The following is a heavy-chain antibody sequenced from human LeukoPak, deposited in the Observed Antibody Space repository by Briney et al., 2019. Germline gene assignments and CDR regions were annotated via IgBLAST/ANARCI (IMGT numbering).Heavy chain of an antibody. CDR2: ISYDGSNK. CDR1: GFTFSSYG. D-gene: IGHD6-6*01. V-gene: IGHV3-30*03. J-gene: IGHJ5*02. CDR3: ARDRWEYSSSFDNWFDP. Sequence: GRSLRLSCAASGFTFSSYGMHWVRQAPGKGLEWVAVISYDGSNKYYADSVKGRFTISRDNSKNTLYLQMNSLRAEDTAVYYCARDRWEYSSSFDNWFDPWGQGTLVTVSS.